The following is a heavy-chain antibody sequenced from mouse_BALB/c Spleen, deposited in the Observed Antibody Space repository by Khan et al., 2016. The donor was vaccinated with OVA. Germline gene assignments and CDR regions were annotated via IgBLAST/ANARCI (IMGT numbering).Heavy chain of an antibody. CDR2: ISDGGSYT. D-gene: IGHD2-13*01. J-gene: IGHJ3*01. V-gene: IGHV5-4*02. CDR3: ARGFYGDPFAY. Sequence: EVELVESGGGLVKPGGSLKLSCAASGFTFSDYYMYWVRQTPEKRLEWVATISDGGSYTYYPDNMKGRFTISRDDAKNNLYLQMSSLKSDYTAMYYCARGFYGDPFAYWGQGTLVTVSA. CDR1: GFTFSDYY.